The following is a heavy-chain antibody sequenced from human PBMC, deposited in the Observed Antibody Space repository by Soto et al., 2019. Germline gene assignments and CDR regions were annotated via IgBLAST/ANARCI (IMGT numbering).Heavy chain of an antibody. CDR1: GGSISSYY. CDR3: ARRREVRLALGYSADYYYYYMDV. D-gene: IGHD5-18*01. J-gene: IGHJ6*03. CDR2: IYYSGST. V-gene: IGHV4-59*01. Sequence: SETLSLTCTVSGGSISSYYWSWIRQPPGKGLEWIGYIYYSGSTNYNPSLKSRVTISVDTSKNQFSLKLSSVTAADTAVYYCARRREVRLALGYSADYYYYYMDVWGKGTTVTVSS.